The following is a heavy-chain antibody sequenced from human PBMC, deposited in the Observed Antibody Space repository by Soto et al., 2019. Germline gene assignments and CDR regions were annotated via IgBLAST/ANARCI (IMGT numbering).Heavy chain of an antibody. Sequence: QITFKESGPALVKPTQTLTLTCTFSGLSLRSHGVGVGWSRQPPGKALEWLALIYWGDDQRYNPSLRSRLSITRDTSKNQVAITMTDMDPIDTAPYYCVLQSGGWLLPFDSWGQGTLVTVSS. CDR1: GLSLRSHGVG. D-gene: IGHD2-15*01. CDR2: IYWGDDQ. CDR3: VLQSGGWLLPFDS. V-gene: IGHV2-5*02. J-gene: IGHJ4*02.